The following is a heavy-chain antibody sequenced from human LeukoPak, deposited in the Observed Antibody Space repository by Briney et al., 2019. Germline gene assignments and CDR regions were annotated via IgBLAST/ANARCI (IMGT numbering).Heavy chain of an antibody. CDR3: ARDPPPYCGGDCPSY. CDR2: IYYSGST. J-gene: IGHJ4*02. V-gene: IGHV4-61*01. Sequence: SGTLSLTCTVSGGSVSSGSYYWSWIRQPPGKGLEWIGYIYYSGSTNYNPSLKSRVTISVDTSKNQFSLKLSSVTAADTAVYYCARDPPPYCGGDCPSYWGQGTLVTVSS. CDR1: GGSVSSGSYY. D-gene: IGHD2-21*02.